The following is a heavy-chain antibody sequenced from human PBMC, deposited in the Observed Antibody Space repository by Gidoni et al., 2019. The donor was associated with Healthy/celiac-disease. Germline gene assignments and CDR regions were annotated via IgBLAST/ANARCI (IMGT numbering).Heavy chain of an antibody. CDR3: AKDIGALDGYNSYYFDY. D-gene: IGHD5-12*01. J-gene: IGHJ4*02. Sequence: EVQLVESGGVVVQPGGSLRLSCAASGFTFDDSTMHWVLQAPGKGLEWVSLISWDGGSTYYADSVKGRFTISRDNSKNSLYLQMNSLRTEDTALYYCAKDIGALDGYNSYYFDYWGQGTLVTVSS. CDR1: GFTFDDST. V-gene: IGHV3-43*01. CDR2: ISWDGGST.